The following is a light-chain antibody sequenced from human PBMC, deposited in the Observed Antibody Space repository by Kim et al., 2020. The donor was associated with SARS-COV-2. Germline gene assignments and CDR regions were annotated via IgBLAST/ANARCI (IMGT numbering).Light chain of an antibody. J-gene: IGLJ1*01. CDR2: YDS. CDR3: QVWDSSSDHV. Sequence: SYELTRPPSVSVAPGKTARITCGGNNIGSKSVHWYQQKPGQAPVLVIYYDSDRPSGIPERFSGSNSGNTATLTISRVEAGDEADYYCQVWDSSSDHVFGTGTKVTVL. V-gene: IGLV3-21*04. CDR1: NIGSKS.